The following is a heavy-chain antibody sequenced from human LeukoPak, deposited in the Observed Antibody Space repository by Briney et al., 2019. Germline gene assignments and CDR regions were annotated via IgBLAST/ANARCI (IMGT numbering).Heavy chain of an antibody. CDR2: ISSSGSTI. D-gene: IGHD3-10*01. CDR1: GFTFSDYY. J-gene: IGHJ6*03. CDR3: ARDRGDSLNYYVDV. V-gene: IGHV3-11*01. Sequence: GGSLRLSCAASGFTFSDYYMSWIRQAPGKGLEWVSYISSSGSTIYYADSVKGRFTISRDNAKNSLYLQMNSLRAEDTAVYYCARDRGDSLNYYVDVWGKGTTVTVSS.